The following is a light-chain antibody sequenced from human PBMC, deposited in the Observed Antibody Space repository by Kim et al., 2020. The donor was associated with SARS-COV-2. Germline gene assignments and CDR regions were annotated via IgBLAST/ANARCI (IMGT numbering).Light chain of an antibody. CDR1: QSVSGSY. Sequence: ETVLTQSPGTLSLSPGERTTLSCRASQSVSGSYLAWYQQKPGQAPRLLIYGASSRATGIPDRFSGSGSGTDFTLTISRLEPEDFAVYYCQQYGSSQYTFGQGTKLEIK. CDR3: QQYGSSQYT. V-gene: IGKV3-20*01. J-gene: IGKJ2*01. CDR2: GAS.